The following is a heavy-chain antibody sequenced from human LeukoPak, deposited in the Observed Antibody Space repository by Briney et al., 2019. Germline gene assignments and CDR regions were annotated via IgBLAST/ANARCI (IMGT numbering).Heavy chain of an antibody. CDR1: GYTFTSYG. CDR3: ARADPVYDFWSGYFDY. D-gene: IGHD3-3*01. V-gene: IGHV1-18*01. J-gene: IGHJ4*02. CDR2: ISAYNGNT. Sequence: GASVKVSCKASGYTFTSYGISWVRQAPGQGLEWMGWISAYNGNTNYAQKLQGRVTMTTDTSTSTAYMELRSLRSDDTAVYYCARADPVYDFWSGYFDYWGQGSLVTVSS.